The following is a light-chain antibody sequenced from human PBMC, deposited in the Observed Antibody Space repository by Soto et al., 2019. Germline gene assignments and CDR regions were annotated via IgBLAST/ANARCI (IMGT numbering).Light chain of an antibody. Sequence: QSALTQPPSASGSPGQSVTISCTGTSSDVGGYNYVSWYQQHPGKAPELMIYEVTKRPSGVPDRFSGSKSGNTASLTVSGLQADDEADYYCSSYAGSNNVFGTGTKLTVL. CDR2: EVT. V-gene: IGLV2-8*01. J-gene: IGLJ1*01. CDR3: SSYAGSNNV. CDR1: SSDVGGYNY.